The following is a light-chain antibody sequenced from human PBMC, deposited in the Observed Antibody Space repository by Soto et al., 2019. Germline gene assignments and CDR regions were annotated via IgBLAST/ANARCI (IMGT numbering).Light chain of an antibody. CDR1: QRVSSY. J-gene: IGKJ2*01. CDR2: DAS. CDR3: QQRSNWPPYT. Sequence: EIVLTQSPATLSLSPGERATLSCRASQRVSSYLAWYQQKPGQAPRLLIYDASNRATGIPARFSGSGSGTDFTITISSLEPEDFAVYYCQQRSNWPPYTFGQGTTLEIK. V-gene: IGKV3-11*01.